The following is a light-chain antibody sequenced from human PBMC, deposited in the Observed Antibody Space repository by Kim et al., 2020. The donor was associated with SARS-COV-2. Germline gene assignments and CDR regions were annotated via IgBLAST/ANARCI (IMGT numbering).Light chain of an antibody. CDR2: KAS. J-gene: IGKJ2*01. Sequence: DIQMTQSPSTLSASIGDRVTINCRASQDINTWLAWYQQKPGRAPKFLIYKASALESGVPSRFSGSGSGTEFTLTISSLQPDDFATYYCQQYSDYPPYTFGQGTKVDIK. V-gene: IGKV1-5*03. CDR1: QDINTW. CDR3: QQYSDYPPYT.